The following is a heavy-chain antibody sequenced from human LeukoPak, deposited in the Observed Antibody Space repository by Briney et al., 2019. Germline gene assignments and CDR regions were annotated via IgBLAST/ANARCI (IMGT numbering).Heavy chain of an antibody. V-gene: IGHV4-34*01. CDR2: INHSGST. CDR1: GGSFSGYY. CDR3: ARGKGFRGYYVDY. D-gene: IGHD3-10*01. Sequence: PSETLSLTCAVYGGSFSGYYWSWIRQPPGKGLEWIGEINHSGSTNYNPSLKSRVTISVDTSKNQFSLKLSSVTAADTAVYYCARGKGFRGYYVDYWGQGTLVTVSS. J-gene: IGHJ4*02.